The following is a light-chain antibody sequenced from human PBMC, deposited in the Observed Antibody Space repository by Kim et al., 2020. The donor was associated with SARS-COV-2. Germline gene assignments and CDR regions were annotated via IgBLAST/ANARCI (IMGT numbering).Light chain of an antibody. CDR2: KAS. CDR1: QSINSW. J-gene: IGKJ1*01. CDR3: QQYNTFSWT. V-gene: IGKV1-5*03. Sequence: DIQMTQSPSTLSASVGDRVTITCRASQSINSWLAWYQQKPGKAPKLLIYKASNLHSGVPSRFSGSGSGIEFTLTINSLQPDDFATYFCQQYNTFSWTFGQGTKVDIK.